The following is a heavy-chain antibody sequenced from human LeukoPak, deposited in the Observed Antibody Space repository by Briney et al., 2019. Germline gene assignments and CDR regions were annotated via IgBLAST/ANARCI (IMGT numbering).Heavy chain of an antibody. CDR1: GFTFSSYE. CDR3: ARCGGDCQRLDY. J-gene: IGHJ4*02. V-gene: IGHV3-48*03. Sequence: GGSLRLSCAASGFTFSSYEMNWVRQAPGKGLEWVSYISSSGSSIYYADSVRGRFTISRDNAKNSLYLQMNSLRAEDTAVYYCARCGGDCQRLDYWGQGTLVTVSS. D-gene: IGHD2-21*02. CDR2: ISSSGSSI.